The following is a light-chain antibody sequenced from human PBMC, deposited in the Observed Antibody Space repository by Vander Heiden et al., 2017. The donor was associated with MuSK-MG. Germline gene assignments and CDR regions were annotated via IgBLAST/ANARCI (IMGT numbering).Light chain of an antibody. CDR3: QQDYSFPRT. Sequence: AIRMSQSPSSFSASTGDRITITCRASQSIAGYLAWYQQKPGEAPKLLIYAASTLQSGVPSRFSGSGSGTDFTLTISCLQSEDFATYYCQQDYSFPRTFGQGTKLEIK. J-gene: IGKJ1*01. CDR1: QSIAGY. CDR2: AAS. V-gene: IGKV1-8*01.